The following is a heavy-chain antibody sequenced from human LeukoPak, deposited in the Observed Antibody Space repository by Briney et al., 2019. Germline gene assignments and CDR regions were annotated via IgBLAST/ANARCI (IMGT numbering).Heavy chain of an antibody. CDR2: IRSKAYGGTT. Sequence: PGGSLRLSCTASGFTFGDYAMSWFRQAPGKGLEWVGFIRSKAYGGTTEYAASVKGRFTISRDDSKSIAYLQMNSLKTEDTAVYYCTRDRNDILTGYYPPFDYWGQGTLVTVSS. J-gene: IGHJ4*02. V-gene: IGHV3-49*03. CDR1: GFTFGDYA. D-gene: IGHD3-9*01. CDR3: TRDRNDILTGYYPPFDY.